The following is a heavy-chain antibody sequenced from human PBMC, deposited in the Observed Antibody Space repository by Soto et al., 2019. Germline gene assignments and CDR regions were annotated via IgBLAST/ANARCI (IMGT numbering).Heavy chain of an antibody. CDR3: ARDVGHYFDGSGYIIFFDY. CDR2: LGAYNGNT. J-gene: IGHJ4*02. D-gene: IGHD3-22*01. V-gene: IGHV1-18*01. CDR1: GYTFTNYG. Sequence: QVQLVQSGAEVKKPGASVKVSCKVSGYTFTNYGISWVRQAPGQGLEWMGSLGAYNGNTNYAQKLRDRVTMTTDTSPSTASMELRSLKSDDTAVYYCARDVGHYFDGSGYIIFFDYWGQGTLVTISS.